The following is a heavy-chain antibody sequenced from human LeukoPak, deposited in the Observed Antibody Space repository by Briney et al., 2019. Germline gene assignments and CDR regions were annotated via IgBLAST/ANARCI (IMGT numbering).Heavy chain of an antibody. CDR3: AREAGTAVDY. V-gene: IGHV3-66*01. D-gene: IGHD6-19*01. CDR2: IYANGKT. CDR1: GFTVSSNY. J-gene: IGHJ4*02. Sequence: GGSLRLSCAASGFTVSSNYMNWVRQAPGKGLEWVSVIYANGKTYYADSVKGRFTISRDNSKNTLYLQMNSLRAEDTAVYYCAREAGTAVDYWGQGTLVTVS.